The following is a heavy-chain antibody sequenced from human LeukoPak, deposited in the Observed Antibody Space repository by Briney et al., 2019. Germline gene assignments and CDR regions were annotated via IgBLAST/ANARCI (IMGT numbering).Heavy chain of an antibody. J-gene: IGHJ4*02. CDR2: IIPIFGTA. CDR1: GGTFSSYA. CDR3: ARECSGGSCYLSFDY. V-gene: IGHV1-69*06. D-gene: IGHD2-15*01. Sequence: GSSVKVSCKASGGTFSSYAISWVRQAPGQGLEWMGGIIPIFGTANYAQKFQGRVTITADKSTSTAYMELSSLRSEDTAVYYCARECSGGSCYLSFDYWGQGTLVTVSS.